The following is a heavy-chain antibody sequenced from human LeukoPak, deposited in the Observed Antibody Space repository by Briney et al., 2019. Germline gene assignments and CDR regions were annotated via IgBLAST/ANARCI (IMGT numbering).Heavy chain of an antibody. CDR1: GFTLDDYA. CDR2: ISWNSGSI. D-gene: IGHD3-10*01. V-gene: IGHV3-9*01. J-gene: IGHJ6*02. CDR3: AREVGSVRYYGMDV. Sequence: PGGSLRLSCAASGFTLDDYAMHWVRQAPGKGLEWVSGISWNSGSIGYADSVKGRFTISRDNAKNTLYLQMNSLRAEDTAVYYCAREVGSVRYYGMDVWGQGTTVTVSS.